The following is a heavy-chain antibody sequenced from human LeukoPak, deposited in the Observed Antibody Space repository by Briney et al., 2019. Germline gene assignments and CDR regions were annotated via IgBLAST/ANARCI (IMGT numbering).Heavy chain of an antibody. D-gene: IGHD6-13*01. CDR2: IHYSGST. V-gene: IGHV4-59*01. CDR3: ARGGSSWSYYGMDV. J-gene: IGHJ6*02. Sequence: SETLSLTCTVSGDSISSYYWSWIRQPPGKGLEWIGHIHYSGSTKYSPYFQSRITMSVNTSKNQFSLKLSSVTAADTAVYYCARGGSSWSYYGMDVWGQGTTVTVSS. CDR1: GDSISSYY.